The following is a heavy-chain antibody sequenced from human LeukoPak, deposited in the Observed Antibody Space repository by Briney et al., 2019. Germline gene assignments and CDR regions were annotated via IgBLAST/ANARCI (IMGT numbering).Heavy chain of an antibody. CDR3: ARDWAAAAGTH. CDR1: RGTFSSYA. D-gene: IGHD6-13*01. V-gene: IGHV1-69*01. CDR2: IIPIFGTA. Sequence: ASVKVSCKASRGTFSSYAISWVRQAPGQGLEWMGGIIPIFGTANYAQKFQGRVTITADESTSTAYMELSSLRSEDTAVYYCARDWAAAAGTHWGQGTLVTVSS. J-gene: IGHJ4*02.